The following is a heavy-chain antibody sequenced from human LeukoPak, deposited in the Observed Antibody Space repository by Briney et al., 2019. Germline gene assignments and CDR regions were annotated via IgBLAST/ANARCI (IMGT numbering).Heavy chain of an antibody. D-gene: IGHD2-2*01. V-gene: IGHV3-33*06. J-gene: IGHJ4*02. CDR3: AKAMYTVVVPAAPLGY. Sequence: GGSLRLSCAASGFTFSSYGMHWVRQAPGKGLEWVAVIWYDGSNKYYADSVKGRFTISRDNSKNTLYLQMNSLRAEDTAVYYCAKAMYTVVVPAAPLGYWGQGTLVTVSS. CDR1: GFTFSSYG. CDR2: IWYDGSNK.